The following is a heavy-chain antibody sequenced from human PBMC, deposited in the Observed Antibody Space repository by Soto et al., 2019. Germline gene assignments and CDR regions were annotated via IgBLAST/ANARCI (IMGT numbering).Heavy chain of an antibody. D-gene: IGHD3-9*01. CDR1: GYTFTSYA. V-gene: IGHV1-3*01. J-gene: IGHJ4*02. CDR3: ARAPAYYDILTGSPTLEY. Sequence: ASVKVSCKASGYTFTSYAMHWVRQAPGQRLEWMGWINAGNGNTKYSQKFQGRVTITRGTSASTAYMELSSLRSEDTAVYYCARAPAYYDILTGSPTLEYWGQGTLVTVSS. CDR2: INAGNGNT.